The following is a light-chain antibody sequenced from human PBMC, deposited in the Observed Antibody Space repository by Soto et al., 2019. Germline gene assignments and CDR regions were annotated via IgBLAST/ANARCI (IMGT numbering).Light chain of an antibody. CDR2: ATS. V-gene: IGKV3-20*01. CDR1: QSVSTTY. Sequence: EIVLTQSPGSLSLSPGEGATLSCRASQSVSTTYLAWYQLKPGQAPRLVIYATSSRAAGIPDRFRGSGSGTECSLTISSLEPEDVGVYFCQQYGNSPPYSFGQGTKLEIK. J-gene: IGKJ2*03. CDR3: QQYGNSPPYS.